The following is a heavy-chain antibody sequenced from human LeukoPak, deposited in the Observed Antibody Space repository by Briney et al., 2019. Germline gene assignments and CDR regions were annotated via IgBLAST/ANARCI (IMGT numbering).Heavy chain of an antibody. V-gene: IGHV1-18*01. J-gene: IGHJ4*02. CDR3: ARAGRLYDSSGYYYV. CDR2: ISAYNGNT. Sequence: ASVKVSCKASGYTFTSYGISWVRQAPGQGLEWMGWISAYNGNTNYAQKLQGRVTMTTDTSTSTAYMELRSLRSDDTAVYYCARAGRLYDSSGYYYVWGQGTLVTVSS. CDR1: GYTFTSYG. D-gene: IGHD3-22*01.